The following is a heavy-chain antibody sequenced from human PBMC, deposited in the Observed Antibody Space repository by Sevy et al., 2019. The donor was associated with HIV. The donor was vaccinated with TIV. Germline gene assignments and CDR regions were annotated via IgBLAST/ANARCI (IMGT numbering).Heavy chain of an antibody. CDR2: IYYNGNT. CDR3: AGENAWGRGYS. V-gene: IGHV4-59*08. Sequence: SETLSLTCTVSGGSITSLYWGWIRQPPGKGLEWIANIYYNGNTNYNPSPKSRVTISLDTSKNQFSLRLSSVTAADTAIYYGAGENAWGRGYSWGQGTLVTVSS. CDR1: GGSITSLY. J-gene: IGHJ4*02. D-gene: IGHD1-26*01.